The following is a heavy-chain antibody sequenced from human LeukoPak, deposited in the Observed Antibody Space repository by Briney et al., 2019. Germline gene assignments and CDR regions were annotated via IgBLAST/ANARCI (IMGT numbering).Heavy chain of an antibody. D-gene: IGHD2-15*01. V-gene: IGHV1-18*01. J-gene: IGHJ5*02. CDR2: ISAYNGNA. CDR1: GYSFSTYG. CDR3: ARCSGGSCYGGWFDP. Sequence: ASVRVSCKASGYSFSTYGITWVRQAPGQGLEWMGWISAYNGNANYAQKLQGRVTMTTDTSTSTAYMELRSLRSDDTAVYYCARCSGGSCYGGWFDPWGQGTLVTVSS.